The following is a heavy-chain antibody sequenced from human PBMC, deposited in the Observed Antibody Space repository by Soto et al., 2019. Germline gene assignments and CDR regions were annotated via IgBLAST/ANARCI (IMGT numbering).Heavy chain of an antibody. V-gene: IGHV4-39*01. Sequence: SETLSLTCTVSGGSISSSSYYWGWIRQPPGKGLEWIGSIYYSGYTYYNPSLKSRVTISVDTSKNQIYLKLSSVTAADTAVYYCAGHNGPLYVGYYYDMDVGGQGTTVTVS. CDR3: AGHNGPLYVGYYYDMDV. CDR1: GGSISSSSYY. J-gene: IGHJ6*02. D-gene: IGHD3-16*01. CDR2: IYYSGYT.